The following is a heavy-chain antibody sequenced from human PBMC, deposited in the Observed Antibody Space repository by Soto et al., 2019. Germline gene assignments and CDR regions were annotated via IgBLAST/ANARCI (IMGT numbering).Heavy chain of an antibody. Sequence: QVQLQESGPGLVKPSETLSLTCTVSGGSISSYYWSWIRQPPGKGLEWIGYIYYSGSTNYNPSLKSRVTISVDPSKNQFSLKLSSVTAADTAVYYCASDSSSSSYVPNDAFDIWGQGTMVTVSS. J-gene: IGHJ3*02. D-gene: IGHD6-6*01. CDR2: IYYSGST. V-gene: IGHV4-59*01. CDR3: ASDSSSSSYVPNDAFDI. CDR1: GGSISSYY.